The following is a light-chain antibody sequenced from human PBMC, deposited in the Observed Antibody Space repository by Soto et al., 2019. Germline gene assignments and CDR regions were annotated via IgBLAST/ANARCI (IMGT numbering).Light chain of an antibody. V-gene: IGLV2-14*01. CDR3: SSYTSSSTQV. Sequence: QSVLTQPASVSWSPGQSITISCTGTSSDVGGYNYVSWYQQHPGKAPKLMIYDVSNRPSGVSNRFSGSKSGNTASLTISGLQAEDEADYYCSSYTSSSTQVFGTGTKLTVL. CDR1: SSDVGGYNY. CDR2: DVS. J-gene: IGLJ1*01.